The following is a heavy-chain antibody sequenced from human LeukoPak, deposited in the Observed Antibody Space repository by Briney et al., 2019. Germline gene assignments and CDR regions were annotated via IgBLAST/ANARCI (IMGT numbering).Heavy chain of an antibody. CDR1: GFTFDDYA. Sequence: PGGSLRLSCAASGFTFDDYAMDWVRQAPGKGLEWVSLISWDDYSTYYADSVKGRFTISRDNSKNSLYLQMNSLRTEDTALYYCAKGDTAMDTPIDYWGQGTLVTVSS. J-gene: IGHJ4*02. CDR2: ISWDDYST. V-gene: IGHV3-43D*03. CDR3: AKGDTAMDTPIDY. D-gene: IGHD5-18*01.